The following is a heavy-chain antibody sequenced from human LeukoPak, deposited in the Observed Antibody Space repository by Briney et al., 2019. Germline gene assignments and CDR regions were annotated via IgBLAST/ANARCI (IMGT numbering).Heavy chain of an antibody. CDR3: ASARTYGGDSRSALDY. V-gene: IGHV1-8*01. D-gene: IGHD4-23*01. CDR1: GYTFTSYD. Sequence: ASVKVSCKASGYTFTSYDVNWVRQATGQGLEWMGWMNPNSGNTGYAQKFQGRVTMTTNTSISTAYMELSSLRSEDTAVYYCASARTYGGDSRSALDYWGQGTLVTVSS. J-gene: IGHJ4*02. CDR2: MNPNSGNT.